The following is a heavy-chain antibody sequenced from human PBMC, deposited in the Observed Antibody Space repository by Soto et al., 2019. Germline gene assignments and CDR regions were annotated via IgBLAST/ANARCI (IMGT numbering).Heavy chain of an antibody. J-gene: IGHJ4*02. CDR1: GFTFSRYS. Sequence: GGSLRLSCAASGFTFSRYSMNWVRQAPGKGLEWLSYIDSSSKTIYYADSVKGRFIISRDNAKNSLYLQMNSLRDEDTAVYYCARGGVATICGDSWGQGTTATVSS. CDR3: ARGGVATICGDS. V-gene: IGHV3-48*02. D-gene: IGHD5-12*01. CDR2: IDSSSKTI.